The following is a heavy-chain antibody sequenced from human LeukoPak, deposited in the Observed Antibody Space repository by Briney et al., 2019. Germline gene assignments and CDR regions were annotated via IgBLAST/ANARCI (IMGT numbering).Heavy chain of an antibody. J-gene: IGHJ4*02. CDR2: ISWNSGLI. D-gene: IGHD2-15*01. CDR1: GFKFDDYA. Sequence: PGRSLRLSCAASGFKFDDYAMHWVRQVPGKGLEWVSGISWNSGLIDYADSVKGRFSISRDNAKNSLYLQMNSLKAEDTALYYCAKERSSAIGYWGQGTLVTVSS. V-gene: IGHV3-9*01. CDR3: AKERSSAIGY.